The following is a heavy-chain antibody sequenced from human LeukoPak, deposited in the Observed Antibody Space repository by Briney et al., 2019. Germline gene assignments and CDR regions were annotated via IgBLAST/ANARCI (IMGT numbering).Heavy chain of an antibody. D-gene: IGHD5-24*01. V-gene: IGHV3-21*01. Sequence: GGSLRLSCAASGFTFSSYSMNWVRQAPGKGLEWVSSISSSSSYIYYADSVKGRFTISRDNAKSSLYLQMNSLRAEDTAVYYCARDLVTMATGLDYWGQGTLVTVSS. CDR3: ARDLVTMATGLDY. CDR2: ISSSSSYI. J-gene: IGHJ4*02. CDR1: GFTFSSYS.